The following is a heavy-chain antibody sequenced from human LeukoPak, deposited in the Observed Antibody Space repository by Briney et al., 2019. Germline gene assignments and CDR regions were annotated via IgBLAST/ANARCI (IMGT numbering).Heavy chain of an antibody. Sequence: SETLTLTCTVSGGSISSSSYYWGWFRQPPGKGLEWIANINYGGSTYYNPSLKSRVTISADTSKSQFSLKLSSVTAADTAVYYCTRHVHNYGIDYWGQGTLVTVSS. CDR1: GGSISSSSYY. CDR3: TRHVHNYGIDY. D-gene: IGHD5-18*01. J-gene: IGHJ4*02. CDR2: INYGGST. V-gene: IGHV4-39*01.